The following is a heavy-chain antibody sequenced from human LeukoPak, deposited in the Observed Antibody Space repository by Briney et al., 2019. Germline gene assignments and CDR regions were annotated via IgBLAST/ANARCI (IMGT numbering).Heavy chain of an antibody. CDR2: IYSGGGT. V-gene: IGHV3-53*01. Sequence: GGSLRLSCAASGFTVSSNYMSWVRQAPGKGLEWVSVIYSGGGTYYADSVKGRFTISRDNSKNTLYLQMNSLRAEDTAVYYCARSAIFTPFDYWGQGTLVTVSS. D-gene: IGHD3-9*01. J-gene: IGHJ4*02. CDR3: ARSAIFTPFDY. CDR1: GFTVSSNY.